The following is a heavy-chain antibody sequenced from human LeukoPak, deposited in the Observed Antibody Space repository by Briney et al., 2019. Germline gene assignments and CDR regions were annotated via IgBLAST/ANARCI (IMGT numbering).Heavy chain of an antibody. V-gene: IGHV4-61*02. CDR2: IYTSGST. CDR3: ARQGSSSWYKAFDI. J-gene: IGHJ3*02. CDR1: GGSSSSGSYY. D-gene: IGHD6-13*01. Sequence: TLSLTCTVSGGSSSSGSYYWSWIRQPAGKGLEWIGRIYTSGSTNYNPSLKSRVTISVDTSKNQFSLKLSSVTAAGTAVYYCARQGSSSWYKAFDIWGQGTMVTVSS.